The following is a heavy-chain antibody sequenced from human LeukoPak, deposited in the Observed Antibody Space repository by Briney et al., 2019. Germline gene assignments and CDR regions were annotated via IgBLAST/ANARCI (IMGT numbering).Heavy chain of an antibody. D-gene: IGHD4-11*01. CDR1: GGSFSSYY. V-gene: IGHV4-59*01. J-gene: IGHJ6*03. CDR3: ARDTVTTYYYYMDV. CDR2: IYYSGST. Sequence: KPSETLSLTCAVYGGSFSSYYWSWIRQPPGKGLEWIGYIYYSGSTNYNPSLKSRVTISVDTSKNQFSLKLSSVTAADTAVYYCARDTVTTYYYYMDVWGKGTTVTVSS.